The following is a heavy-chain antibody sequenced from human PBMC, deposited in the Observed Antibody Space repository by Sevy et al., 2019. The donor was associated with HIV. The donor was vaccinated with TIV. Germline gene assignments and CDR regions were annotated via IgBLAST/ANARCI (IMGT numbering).Heavy chain of an antibody. CDR1: GYTFTSYD. Sequence: ASVKVSCKASGYTFTSYDINWVRQATGQGLEWMGWMNPNSGNTGYAQKFQGRVTMTRNTSISTAYMELSSLRSEDTAVYYCARGIPFLYGSGRLDAFDIWGHGTMVTVSS. D-gene: IGHD3-10*01. CDR3: ARGIPFLYGSGRLDAFDI. V-gene: IGHV1-8*01. CDR2: MNPNSGNT. J-gene: IGHJ3*02.